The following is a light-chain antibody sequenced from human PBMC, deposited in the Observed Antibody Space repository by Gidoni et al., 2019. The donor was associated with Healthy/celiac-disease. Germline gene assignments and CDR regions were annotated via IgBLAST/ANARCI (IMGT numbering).Light chain of an antibody. J-gene: IGKJ1*01. Sequence: EIVMTQSTATLSVSPGERATLSCRASPSVSSNLAWYQQKPGQAPRLRIYGASTRATGIPARFSGSGSGTEFTLTISSLQSEDFAVYYCQQYNNWHWTFGQGTRVEIK. CDR1: PSVSSN. CDR2: GAS. V-gene: IGKV3-15*01. CDR3: QQYNNWHWT.